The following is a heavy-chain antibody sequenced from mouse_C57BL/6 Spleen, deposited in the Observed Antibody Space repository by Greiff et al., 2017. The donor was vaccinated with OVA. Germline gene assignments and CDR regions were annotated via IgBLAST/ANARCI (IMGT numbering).Heavy chain of an antibody. J-gene: IGHJ2*01. V-gene: IGHV3-6*01. Sequence: EVQLQQSGPGLVKPSQSLSLTCSVTGYSITSGYYWNWIRQFPGNKLEWMGYISYDGSNNYNPSLKNRISITRDTSKNQFFLKLNSVTTEDTATYYCARRAPYYNGYYFDYWGQGTTLTVSS. CDR1: GYSITSGYY. CDR2: ISYDGSN. D-gene: IGHD1-1*01. CDR3: ARRAPYYNGYYFDY.